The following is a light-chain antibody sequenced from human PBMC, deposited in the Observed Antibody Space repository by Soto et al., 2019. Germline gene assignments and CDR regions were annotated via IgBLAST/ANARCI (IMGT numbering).Light chain of an antibody. J-gene: IGKJ1*01. Sequence: EIVMTQSPATLSVSPGERATLSCRASQSVSSNLAWYQQKPGQAPRLLIYGASTRATGIPARFSGSGSGTAFTLTLSSLQSEDFAVYYCQQYNNWGTFGQGTKVEIK. CDR3: QQYNNWGT. V-gene: IGKV3-15*01. CDR1: QSVSSN. CDR2: GAS.